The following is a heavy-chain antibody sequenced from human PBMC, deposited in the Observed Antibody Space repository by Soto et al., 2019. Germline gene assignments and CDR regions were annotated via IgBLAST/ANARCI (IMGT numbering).Heavy chain of an antibody. J-gene: IGHJ4*02. V-gene: IGHV4-30-4*01. CDR1: GGSTSSDNY. Sequence: PSETLSLTCAVSGGSTSSDNYWWWIREPPGKGLEWIGHIYYSGNTDYNPSLKSRLAISIDTSKNQFSLKLSSVTAADTAVYFCAREGGESSYGLYDFDSCGQGSMVTVYS. CDR3: AREGGESSYGLYDFDS. CDR2: IYYSGNT. D-gene: IGHD2-21*01.